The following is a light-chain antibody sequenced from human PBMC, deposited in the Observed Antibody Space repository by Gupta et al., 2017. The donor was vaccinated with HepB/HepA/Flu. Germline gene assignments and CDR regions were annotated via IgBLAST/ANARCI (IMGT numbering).Light chain of an antibody. V-gene: IGKV1-5*03. CDR3: QQYNDYSS. CDR1: RRINTW. Sequence: DIQRTQSPSTLSASVGDRITITCRASRRINTWLAWYQQRPGKAPKLLISKASILEIGVPSRFSCSGSGTEFTLTINSLQPDDFATYFCQQYNDYSSFGQGTKVEIK. CDR2: KAS. J-gene: IGKJ1*01.